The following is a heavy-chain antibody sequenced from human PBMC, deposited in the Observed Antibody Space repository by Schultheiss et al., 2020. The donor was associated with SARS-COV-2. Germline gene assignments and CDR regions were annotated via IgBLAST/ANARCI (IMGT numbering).Heavy chain of an antibody. V-gene: IGHV4-34*01. CDR1: GGSTSSYF. J-gene: IGHJ4*02. Sequence: SETLSLTCTVSGGSTSSYFWTWIRQPPGKGLEWIGEINHSGSTYYNPSLKSRVTISVDTSKNQFSLKLSSVTAADTAVYYCARVLHYYDSSGYYWGDFDYWGQGTLVTVSS. CDR2: INHSGST. CDR3: ARVLHYYDSSGYYWGDFDY. D-gene: IGHD3-22*01.